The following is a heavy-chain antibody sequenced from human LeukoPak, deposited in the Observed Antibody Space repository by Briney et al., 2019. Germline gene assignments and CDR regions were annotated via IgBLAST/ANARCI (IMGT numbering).Heavy chain of an antibody. J-gene: IGHJ6*03. Sequence: PGGSLRLSCAASGFTFSSYAMSWVRQAPGKGLEWVSAISGSSGSTYYADSVKGRFTISRDNSKNTLYLQMNSLRAEDTATYYCARGEFGDYYYFYMDVWGKGTTVTVSS. V-gene: IGHV3-23*01. D-gene: IGHD2/OR15-2a*01. CDR1: GFTFSSYA. CDR3: ARGEFGDYYYFYMDV. CDR2: ISGSSGST.